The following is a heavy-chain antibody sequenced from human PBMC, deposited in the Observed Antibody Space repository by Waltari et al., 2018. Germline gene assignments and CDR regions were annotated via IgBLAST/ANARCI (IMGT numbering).Heavy chain of an antibody. J-gene: IGHJ4*02. CDR2: IYPVDSDT. D-gene: IGHD1-26*01. CDR3: ARIVWVGAGGFDY. CDR1: GYSFTSYW. Sequence: EVQLVQSGAEVKKPGESLKISCKGSGYSFTSYWIGWVRQMPGKGLEWMGIIYPVDSDTRYSPSFQGQVTISTDKSSSSAYLQLSSLKASDTAMYYCARIVWVGAGGFDYWGQGTLVTVSS. V-gene: IGHV5-51*01.